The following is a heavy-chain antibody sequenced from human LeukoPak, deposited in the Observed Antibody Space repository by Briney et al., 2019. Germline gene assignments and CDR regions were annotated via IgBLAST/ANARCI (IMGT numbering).Heavy chain of an antibody. D-gene: IGHD3-3*01. Sequence: SETLSLTCTVSGGSISSGSYYWSWIRQPAGKGLEWIGRIYTSGSTNYNPSLKSRVTISVDTSKNQFSLKLSSVTAADTAVYYCARGVNDFWSGPDRYYFDYWGQGTLVIVSS. V-gene: IGHV4-61*02. J-gene: IGHJ4*02. CDR1: GGSISSGSYY. CDR3: ARGVNDFWSGPDRYYFDY. CDR2: IYTSGST.